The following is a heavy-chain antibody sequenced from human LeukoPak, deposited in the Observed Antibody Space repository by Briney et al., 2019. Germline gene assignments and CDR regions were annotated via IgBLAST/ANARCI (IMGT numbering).Heavy chain of an antibody. CDR3: AKRGGEHWYFDL. CDR1: GFTFSSYA. D-gene: IGHD2-21*01. Sequence: GGSLRLSCAASGFTFSSYAMSWVRQAPGEGLEWVSAVSGSSDRTYYADSVKGRFTISRDNSRNTLYLQMNSLRAEDTAVYYCAKRGGEHWYFDLWGRGTLVTVSS. J-gene: IGHJ2*01. V-gene: IGHV3-23*01. CDR2: VSGSSDRT.